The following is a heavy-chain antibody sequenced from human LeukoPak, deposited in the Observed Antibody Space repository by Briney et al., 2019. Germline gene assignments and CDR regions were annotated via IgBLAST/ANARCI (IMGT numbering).Heavy chain of an antibody. Sequence: TSETLSLTCAVSGGSITSYPWWSWVRQPPGKGLEWIGRIYTSGSTNYNPSLKSRVTISVDTSKNQFSLKLSSVTAADTAVYYCARARGNMVATLGYFDYWGQGTLVTVSS. CDR3: ARARGNMVATLGYFDY. CDR1: GGSITSYPW. J-gene: IGHJ4*02. V-gene: IGHV4-4*02. CDR2: IYTSGST. D-gene: IGHD5-12*01.